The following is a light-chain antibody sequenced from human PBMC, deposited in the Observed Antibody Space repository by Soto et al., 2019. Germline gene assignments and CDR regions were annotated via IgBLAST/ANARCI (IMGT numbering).Light chain of an antibody. J-gene: IGLJ2*01. CDR2: DVS. V-gene: IGLV2-14*01. CDR3: TSYTSSSTPYVV. CDR1: SSDVGGYNY. Sequence: QSALTQPASVSGSPGQSITISCTGTSSDVGGYNYVSWYQQHPGKAPKLMIYDVSNRPSGVSNRFSGSKSGNTASLTISGRRAEDEADYYCTSYTSSSTPYVVFGGGTKLTVL.